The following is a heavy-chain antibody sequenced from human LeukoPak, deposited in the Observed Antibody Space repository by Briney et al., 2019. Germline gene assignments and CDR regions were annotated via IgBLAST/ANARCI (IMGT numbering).Heavy chain of an antibody. V-gene: IGHV1-69*04. Sequence: SVKVSCKASGGTFSSYAISWVRQAPGQGLEWMGRIIPILGIANYAQKFQGRVTITADKSTSTAYMELSSLRSEDTAVYYCARSLRGYSGCDAGYYYYYMDVWGKGTTVTVSS. J-gene: IGHJ6*03. CDR1: GGTFSSYA. D-gene: IGHD5-12*01. CDR2: IIPILGIA. CDR3: ARSLRGYSGCDAGYYYYYMDV.